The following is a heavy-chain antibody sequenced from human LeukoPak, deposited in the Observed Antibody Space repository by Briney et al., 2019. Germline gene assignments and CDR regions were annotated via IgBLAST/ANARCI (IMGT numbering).Heavy chain of an antibody. J-gene: IGHJ3*02. D-gene: IGHD3-16*01. CDR2: MNPNSGNT. CDR3: ARGYRYDHVWGGDI. CDR1: GYTFTSYD. V-gene: IGHV1-8*01. Sequence: ASVKVSCKASGYTFTSYDINWVRQATGQGLEWMGWMNPNSGNTVYAQKFQGRVTMTRNTSISTAYMELSSLRSEDTAVYYCARGYRYDHVWGGDIWGQGTMVTVSS.